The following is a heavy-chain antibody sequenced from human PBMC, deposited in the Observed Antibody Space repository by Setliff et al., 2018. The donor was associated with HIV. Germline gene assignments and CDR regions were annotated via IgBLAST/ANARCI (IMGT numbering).Heavy chain of an antibody. Sequence: ASVKVSCKASGFTFTDFYFHWVQQAPGKGLEWVGRVDPEDNNPTYAEKFRDGVTISADTSTNTAYLELRSLRSEDTAVYYCETDDYYGSGTHWRGVPWGQGTLVTVSS. V-gene: IGHV1-69-2*01. J-gene: IGHJ5*02. D-gene: IGHD3-10*01. CDR2: VDPEDNNP. CDR3: ETDDYYGSGTHWRGVP. CDR1: GFTFTDFY.